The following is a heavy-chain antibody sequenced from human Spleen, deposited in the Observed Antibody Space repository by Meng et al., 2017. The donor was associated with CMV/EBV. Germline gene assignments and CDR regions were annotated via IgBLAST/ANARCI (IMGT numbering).Heavy chain of an antibody. V-gene: IGHV3-33*01. CDR1: GFTCSSYG. CDR3: ARVHDFWSGPPGY. Sequence: ASGFTCSSYGMHWVRQAPGKGLEWVAVIWYDGSNKYYADSVKGRFTISRDNSKNTLYLQMNSLRAEDTAVYYCARVHDFWSGPPGYWGQGTLVTVSS. J-gene: IGHJ4*02. CDR2: IWYDGSNK. D-gene: IGHD3-3*01.